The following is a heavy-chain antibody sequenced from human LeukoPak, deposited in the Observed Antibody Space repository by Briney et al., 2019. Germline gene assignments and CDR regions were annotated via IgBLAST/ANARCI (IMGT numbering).Heavy chain of an antibody. Sequence: SQTLSLTCTVSGGSISSGSYYWSWIRQPAGKGLEWIGRIYTSGSTNYNPSLKSRVTISVDTSKNQFSLKLSSVTAAETAVYYCARGGGYSGPDLPEYDSSGYYGGDFDYWGQGTLVTVSS. V-gene: IGHV4-61*02. CDR2: IYTSGST. CDR1: GGSISSGSYY. CDR3: ARGGGYSGPDLPEYDSSGYYGGDFDY. J-gene: IGHJ4*02. D-gene: IGHD3-22*01.